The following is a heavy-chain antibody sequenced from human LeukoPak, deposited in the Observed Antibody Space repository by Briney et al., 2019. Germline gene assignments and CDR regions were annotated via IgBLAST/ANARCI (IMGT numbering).Heavy chain of an antibody. V-gene: IGHV3-30*03. D-gene: IGHD6-13*01. Sequence: PGGSLRLSCGASGFTFNNYGMHWVRQAPGKGLEWVAVISYDGSNKYYADSVKGRFTISRDNSKNTLYLQMNSLRTEDTAVYYCARGDSSWDYFDYWGQGTLVTVSS. CDR1: GFTFNNYG. CDR3: ARGDSSWDYFDY. J-gene: IGHJ4*02. CDR2: ISYDGSNK.